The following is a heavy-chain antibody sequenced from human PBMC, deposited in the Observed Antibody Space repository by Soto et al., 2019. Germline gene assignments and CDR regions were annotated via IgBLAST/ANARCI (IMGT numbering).Heavy chain of an antibody. CDR1: GYSFTSYW. V-gene: IGHV5-51*01. CDR3: ARFGHPQRKDYYGMHV. CDR2: IYPGDSDT. Sequence: PGESLKISCKGSGYSFTSYWIGWVRQMPGKGLEWMGIIYPGDSDTRYSPSFQGQVTISADKSISTAYLQWSSLKASDTAMYYCARFGHPQRKDYYGMHVWGPGTTVTVSS. D-gene: IGHD2-2*01. J-gene: IGHJ6*02.